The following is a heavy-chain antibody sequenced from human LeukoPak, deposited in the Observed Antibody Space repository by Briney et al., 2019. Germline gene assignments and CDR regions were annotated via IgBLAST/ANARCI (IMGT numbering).Heavy chain of an antibody. CDR1: GYSFISYW. CDR2: IDPSDSYT. CDR3: AGHMMVGAPAHFQH. Sequence: KTGESLKISCKGSGYSFISYWISWVRQMPGKGLEWMGRIDPSDSYTNYSPSFQGHVTISADKSISTAYLQWSSLKASDTAMYYCAGHMMVGAPAHFQHWGQGTLVTVSS. D-gene: IGHD1-26*01. J-gene: IGHJ1*01. V-gene: IGHV5-10-1*01.